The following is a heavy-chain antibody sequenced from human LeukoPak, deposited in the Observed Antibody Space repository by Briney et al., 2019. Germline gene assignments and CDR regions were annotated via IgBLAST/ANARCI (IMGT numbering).Heavy chain of an antibody. CDR3: ARLDSMGPDYYDSSGYPYYFDY. Sequence: SETLSLTCTVSGGSISSYYWSWIRQPTGKGLEWIGYIYYSGSTNYNPSLKSRVTISVDTSKNQFSLKLSSVTAADTAVYYCARLDSMGPDYYDSSGYPYYFDYWGQGTLVTVSS. J-gene: IGHJ4*02. V-gene: IGHV4-59*01. CDR1: GGSISSYY. CDR2: IYYSGST. D-gene: IGHD3-22*01.